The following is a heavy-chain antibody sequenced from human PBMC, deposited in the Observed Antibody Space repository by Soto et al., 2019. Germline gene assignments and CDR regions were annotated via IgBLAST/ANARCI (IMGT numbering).Heavy chain of an antibody. CDR3: AREGMEPQLWAKQDTADY. CDR2: IYYSGST. D-gene: IGHD6-13*01. CDR1: GGSISSGGYY. J-gene: IGHJ4*02. V-gene: IGHV4-31*02. Sequence: PSETLSLTCTVSGGSISSGGYYWSWIRQHPGKGLERIGYIYYSGSTYYNPSLKSRVTISVDTSKNQFSLKLSSVTAADTAVYYCAREGMEPQLWAKQDTADYWGQGTLVSVPQ.